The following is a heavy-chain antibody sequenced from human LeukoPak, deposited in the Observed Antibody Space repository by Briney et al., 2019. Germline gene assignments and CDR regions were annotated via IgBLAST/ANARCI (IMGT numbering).Heavy chain of an antibody. CDR1: GYTFIDYY. V-gene: IGHV1-2*02. CDR3: ARDRITDCSTTSCTIANWFDP. CDR2: INPNSGGT. D-gene: IGHD2-2*01. J-gene: IGHJ5*02. Sequence: ASVKVSCKASGYTFIDYYMHWVRQPPGQGLEWMGCINPNSGGTDYAQKFQGRVTMTRDTSIDTDYMELSRLTSDDTAVYYCARDRITDCSTTSCTIANWFDPGGQGTLVTVSS.